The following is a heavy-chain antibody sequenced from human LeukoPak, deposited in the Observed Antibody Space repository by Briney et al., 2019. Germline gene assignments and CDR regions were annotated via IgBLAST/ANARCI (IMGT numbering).Heavy chain of an antibody. CDR1: GFTFSSYS. CDR3: ARGGSGYGDYYYFYAMDV. Sequence: PGGSLRLSCAASGFTFSSYSMNWVRQAPGKGLEWVSYISSSGSTIYYADSVKGRFTISRDNAKNSLYLQMNSLRDDDTAVYYCARGGSGYGDYYYFYAMDVWGQGTTVTVSS. V-gene: IGHV3-48*02. CDR2: ISSSGSTI. J-gene: IGHJ6*02. D-gene: IGHD3-22*01.